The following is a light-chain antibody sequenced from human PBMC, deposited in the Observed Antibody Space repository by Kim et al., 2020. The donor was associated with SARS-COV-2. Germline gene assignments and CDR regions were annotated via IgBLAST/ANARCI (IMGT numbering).Light chain of an antibody. CDR3: SSHTTSSPWV. V-gene: IGLV2-14*01. J-gene: IGLJ3*02. CDR1: SSDVGGYNY. Sequence: QSALTQPASVSGSPGQSITISCTGTSSDVGGYNYVSWYQQYLGKAPKLIIYDVSKRPSGVSNRFSGSKSGNTASLTISGLQAEDEADYYCSSHTTSSPWVFGGGTKLTVL. CDR2: DVS.